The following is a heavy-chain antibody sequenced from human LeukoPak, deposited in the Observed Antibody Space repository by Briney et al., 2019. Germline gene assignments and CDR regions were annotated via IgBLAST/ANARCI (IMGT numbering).Heavy chain of an antibody. J-gene: IGHJ4*02. D-gene: IGHD6-19*01. CDR1: GFTFSSHW. CDR3: AKFRADSSGWPFDY. Sequence: PGGSLRLSCAAFGFTFSSHWMHWVRQAPGKGLVWVSRISENRYTTNYADSVKGRFAISRDNSKDTLYLQMNSLRAEDTAIYYCAKFRADSSGWPFDYWGQGTLVTVSS. CDR2: ISENRYTT. V-gene: IGHV3-74*01.